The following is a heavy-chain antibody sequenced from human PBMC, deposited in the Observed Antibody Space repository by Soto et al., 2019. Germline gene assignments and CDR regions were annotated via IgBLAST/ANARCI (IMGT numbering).Heavy chain of an antibody. V-gene: IGHV3-21*01. CDR2: ISSSSSYI. J-gene: IGHJ4*02. CDR1: GFTFSSYS. Sequence: EVQLVESGGGLVKPGGSLRLSCAASGFTFSSYSMNWVRQAPGKGLEWVSSISSSSSYIYYADSVKGRFTISRDNSNNSLYLQMNSLRAEDTAVYYCARDRGYYDSDYFDYWGQGTLVTVSS. D-gene: IGHD3-22*01. CDR3: ARDRGYYDSDYFDY.